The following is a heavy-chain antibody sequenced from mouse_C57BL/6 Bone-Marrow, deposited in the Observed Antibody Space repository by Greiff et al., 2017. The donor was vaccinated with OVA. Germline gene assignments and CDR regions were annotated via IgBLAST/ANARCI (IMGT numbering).Heavy chain of an antibody. J-gene: IGHJ3*01. V-gene: IGHV1-50*01. CDR3: ASAVFAY. CDR1: GYTFTSYW. CDR2: IDPSYTYT. Sequence: QVQLQQPGAEVVKPGASVKLSCKASGYTFTSYWMQWIKQRPGQGLEWIGEIDPSYTYTNYNQKFRAKATLTVDTSSSTAYMQLTSLTSEDSAVYYCASAVFAYWGQGTLVTVSA.